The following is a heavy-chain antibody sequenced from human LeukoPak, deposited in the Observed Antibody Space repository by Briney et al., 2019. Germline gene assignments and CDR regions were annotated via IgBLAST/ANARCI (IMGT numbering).Heavy chain of an antibody. CDR2: IYHTGST. Sequence: PSETLSLTCDVSGGSISSGLYSWSWIRQPLGKGLEWIGYIYHTGSTYYNPSLRSRVTISVDTSRNQFSLRLSSVTAADTAVYYCARLQYCSGTSCYWFDPWGQGTLVTVSS. CDR3: ARLQYCSGTSCYWFDP. D-gene: IGHD2-2*01. CDR1: GGSISSGLYS. V-gene: IGHV4-30-2*01. J-gene: IGHJ5*02.